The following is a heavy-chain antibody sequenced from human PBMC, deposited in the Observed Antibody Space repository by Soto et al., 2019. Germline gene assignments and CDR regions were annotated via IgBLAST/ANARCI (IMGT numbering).Heavy chain of an antibody. CDR3: AIGGYGDSSNRGFDP. V-gene: IGHV4-31*03. Sequence: QVQLQESGPGLVKPSQTLSLTCTVSGGSISDNNYYWSWIRQHPGKGLEWIGYVYYSGRNLYNPSLESRVKISLDTSKNQFSLDLSSVTDADSAVYFCAIGGYGDSSNRGFDPWVQGTLVTV. CDR2: VYYSGRN. CDR1: GGSISDNNYY. D-gene: IGHD4-17*01. J-gene: IGHJ5*02.